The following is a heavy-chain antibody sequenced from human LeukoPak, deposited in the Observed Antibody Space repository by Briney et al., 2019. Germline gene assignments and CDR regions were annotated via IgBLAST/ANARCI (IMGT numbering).Heavy chain of an antibody. CDR1: GFTFSGYD. CDR3: VRVVRGPKDYYFDY. CDR2: IGTAGDT. V-gene: IGHV3-13*01. D-gene: IGHD3-10*01. J-gene: IGHJ4*02. Sequence: GGSLRLSCAASGFTFSGYDMHWVRQATGKGLEWVSAIGTAGDTYYPGSVKGRFTISRENAKNSLYLQMNSLRAGDTAVYYCVRVVRGPKDYYFDYWGQGTLVTVSS.